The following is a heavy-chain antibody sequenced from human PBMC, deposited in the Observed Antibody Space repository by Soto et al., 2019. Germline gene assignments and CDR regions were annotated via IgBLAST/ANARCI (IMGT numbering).Heavy chain of an antibody. V-gene: IGHV4-59*01. D-gene: IGHD6-13*01. CDR3: ARSYRPAAGTIDWFDP. Sequence: PXATLSLRCTVSGGSISSYYWSWIRQPPGKGLEWIGYIYYSGSTNYNPSLKSRVTISVDTSKNQFSLKLRSVTAADTAVYYCARSYRPAAGTIDWFDPWGQGTLVTVSS. CDR1: GGSISSYY. J-gene: IGHJ5*02. CDR2: IYYSGST.